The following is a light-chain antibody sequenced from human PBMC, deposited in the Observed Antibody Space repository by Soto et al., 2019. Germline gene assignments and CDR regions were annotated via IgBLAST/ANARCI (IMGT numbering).Light chain of an antibody. J-gene: IGKJ1*01. Sequence: DIQMTQSPSTLSASVGDRVTITCRASQSISSWLAWYQQKPGKAPKLLIYDASSLESGVPSRFSGSGSGTEFTHTISSLQPDDFATYYCQQYNSYWTFGQGTKGEIK. CDR2: DAS. CDR3: QQYNSYWT. CDR1: QSISSW. V-gene: IGKV1-5*01.